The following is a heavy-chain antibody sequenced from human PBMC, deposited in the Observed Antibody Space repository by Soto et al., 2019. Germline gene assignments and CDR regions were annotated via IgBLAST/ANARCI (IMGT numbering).Heavy chain of an antibody. Sequence: EVQLVESGGGLVQPGGSLRLSCAASGFTVSSNYMSWVRQAPGKGLEWVSVIYSGGTTYYADSVKGRFTISRDNPKNTLYLQMTSLRAEDTAVYYCARNGVSSDYGGWFDPWGQGTLVTVSS. CDR1: GFTVSSNY. J-gene: IGHJ5*02. D-gene: IGHD3-22*01. V-gene: IGHV3-66*01. CDR3: ARNGVSSDYGGWFDP. CDR2: IYSGGTT.